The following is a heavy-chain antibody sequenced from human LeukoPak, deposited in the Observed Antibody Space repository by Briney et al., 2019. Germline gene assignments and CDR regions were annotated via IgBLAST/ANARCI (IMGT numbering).Heavy chain of an antibody. Sequence: GGSLRLSCAASGFTFSSYAMSWVRQAPGKGLEWVSAISGSGGTTYYAGSVKGRFTISRDNSKNTLFLQMNSLRAEDTAAYYCAKGHSIAAAGTGWFDPWGQGTLVTVSS. CDR3: AKGHSIAAAGTGWFDP. CDR1: GFTFSSYA. D-gene: IGHD6-13*01. V-gene: IGHV3-23*01. J-gene: IGHJ5*02. CDR2: ISGSGGTT.